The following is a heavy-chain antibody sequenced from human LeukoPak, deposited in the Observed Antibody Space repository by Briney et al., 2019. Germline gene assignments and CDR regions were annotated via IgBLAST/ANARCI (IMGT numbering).Heavy chain of an antibody. CDR3: AREEPLTGAFDI. J-gene: IGHJ3*02. Sequence: SETLSLTCAVYGGSFGSHYWNWIRQPPGKGLEWIGYIYYSGSTNYNPSLKSRVTISVDTSKNQFSLKLSSVTAADTAVYYCAREEPLTGAFDIWGQGTMVTVSS. D-gene: IGHD4/OR15-4a*01. CDR2: IYYSGST. CDR1: GGSFGSHY. V-gene: IGHV4-59*11.